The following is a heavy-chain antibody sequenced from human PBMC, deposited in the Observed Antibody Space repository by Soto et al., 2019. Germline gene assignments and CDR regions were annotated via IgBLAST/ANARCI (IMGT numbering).Heavy chain of an antibody. CDR2: ISAHNGNT. D-gene: IGHD1-1*01. CDR3: ARGRYGDY. CDR1: GYTFTSYG. J-gene: IGHJ4*02. V-gene: IGHV1-18*01. Sequence: QVHLVQSGAEVKKPGASVKVSCKGSGYTFTSYGITWVRQAPGQGLEWLGWISAHNGNTDYAQKLQGRVTGTRDTSTSTAYMELRSLRSDDTAVYYCARGRYGDYWGQGALVTGSS.